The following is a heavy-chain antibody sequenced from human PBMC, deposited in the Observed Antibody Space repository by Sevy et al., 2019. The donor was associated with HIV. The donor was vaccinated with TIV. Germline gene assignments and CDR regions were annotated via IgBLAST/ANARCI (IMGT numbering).Heavy chain of an antibody. Sequence: GGSLRLSCAASGFTFSSYSMNWVRQAPENGLEWISFVSGNSGAINYADSVKGRFTISRDNAKNSLYLQMNSLRVDDTAVYYCARDMGGSYTPLDYWGQGTLVTVSS. J-gene: IGHJ4*02. V-gene: IGHV3-48*01. D-gene: IGHD3-10*01. CDR3: ARDMGGSYTPLDY. CDR2: VSGNSGAI. CDR1: GFTFSSYS.